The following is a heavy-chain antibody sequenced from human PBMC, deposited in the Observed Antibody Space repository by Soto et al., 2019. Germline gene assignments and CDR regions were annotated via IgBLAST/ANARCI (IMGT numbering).Heavy chain of an antibody. CDR3: ARSITMIVIQAFDI. Sequence: ASVKVSCKASGYTFTSYDINWVRQATGQGLEWMGWMNPNSGNTGYAQKFQGRVTMTRNTSISTAYMELSSLRSEDTAVYYCARSITMIVIQAFDIWGQGTMVTVSS. J-gene: IGHJ3*02. D-gene: IGHD3-22*01. CDR1: GYTFTSYD. V-gene: IGHV1-8*01. CDR2: MNPNSGNT.